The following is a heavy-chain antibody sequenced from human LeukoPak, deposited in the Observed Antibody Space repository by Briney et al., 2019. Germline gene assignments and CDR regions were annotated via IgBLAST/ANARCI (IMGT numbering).Heavy chain of an antibody. CDR3: TTARLYYYDSSGYLPRWFDP. CDR2: IKSKTDGGTT. CDR1: GITFSNAW. V-gene: IGHV3-15*01. J-gene: IGHJ5*02. D-gene: IGHD3-22*01. Sequence: GGSLRLSCAASGITFSNAWMSWVRHAPGKGLEWVGRIKSKTDGGTTDYAGPVKGRFTISRDDSKNMLYLQMNSLKTEDTAVYYCTTARLYYYDSSGYLPRWFDPWGQGTLVTVSS.